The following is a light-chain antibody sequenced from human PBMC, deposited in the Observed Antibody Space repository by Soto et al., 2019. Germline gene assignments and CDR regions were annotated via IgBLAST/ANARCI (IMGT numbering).Light chain of an antibody. CDR3: AAWDDSLNGLV. CDR2: YDD. J-gene: IGLJ1*01. CDR1: SSNIGNNA. Sequence: QSLLTQPPSVSEAPRRRVTISCSGSSSNIGNNAVNLYQQLPGKAPKLLIYYDDLLPSGVSDRFSGSKSGTSASLAISGLQSEDEADYYCAAWDDSLNGLVFGTGTKVTVL. V-gene: IGLV1-36*01.